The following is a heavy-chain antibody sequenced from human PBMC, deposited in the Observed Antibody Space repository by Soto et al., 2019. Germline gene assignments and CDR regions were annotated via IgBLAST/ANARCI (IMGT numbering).Heavy chain of an antibody. Sequence: SETLSLTCTVSGGSISSYYWSWIRQPPGKGLEWIGYIYYSGSTNYNPSLKSRVTISVDTSKNQFSLKLSSVTAADTAVYYCAREPSYSSSVAGFDYWGQGTLVTVSS. J-gene: IGHJ4*02. CDR1: GGSISSYY. D-gene: IGHD6-6*01. CDR2: IYYSGST. V-gene: IGHV4-59*01. CDR3: AREPSYSSSVAGFDY.